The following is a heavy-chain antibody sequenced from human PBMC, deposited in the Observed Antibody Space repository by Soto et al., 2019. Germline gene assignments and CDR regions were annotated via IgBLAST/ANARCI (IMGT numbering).Heavy chain of an antibody. V-gene: IGHV3-23*01. CDR3: AKAPLRFLEWLLSPFDY. CDR2: ISGSGGST. J-gene: IGHJ4*02. CDR1: GFTFSSYA. Sequence: PGGSLRLSCAASGFTFSSYAMSWVRQAPGKGLEWVSAISGSGGSTYYADSVKGRFTISRDNSKNTLYLQMNSLRAEDTAVYYCAKAPLRFLEWLLSPFDYWGQGTLVTVSS. D-gene: IGHD3-3*01.